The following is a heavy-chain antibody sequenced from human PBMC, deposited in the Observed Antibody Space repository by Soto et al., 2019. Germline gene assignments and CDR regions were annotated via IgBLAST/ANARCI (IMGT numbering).Heavy chain of an antibody. D-gene: IGHD1-26*01. Sequence: QVQLVQSGAEVKKPGASVKVSCKASGYTFTSYGISWVRQAPGQGLEWMGWISAYNVNTNYAQKLQGTVTMTTDTSSSTASMELRSLRSDDTAVYYCARERADGSLGYWGQGTLVTVSS. CDR1: GYTFTSYG. CDR3: ARERADGSLGY. J-gene: IGHJ4*02. V-gene: IGHV1-18*01. CDR2: ISAYNVNT.